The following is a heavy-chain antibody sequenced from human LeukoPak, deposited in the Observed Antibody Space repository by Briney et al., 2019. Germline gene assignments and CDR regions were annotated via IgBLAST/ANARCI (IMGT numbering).Heavy chain of an antibody. CDR1: GYTFSNYG. CDR2: ISPYNGNT. Sequence: SVKVSCKASGYTFSNYGISWVRQAPGQGLEWMGWISPYNGNTNYAQKLQGRVTMTTDTSTSTAYMELRSLRSDDTAVYYCARGGTYYYDSSGYYWGQGTLVTVSS. V-gene: IGHV1-18*01. CDR3: ARGGTYYYDSSGYY. D-gene: IGHD3-22*01. J-gene: IGHJ4*02.